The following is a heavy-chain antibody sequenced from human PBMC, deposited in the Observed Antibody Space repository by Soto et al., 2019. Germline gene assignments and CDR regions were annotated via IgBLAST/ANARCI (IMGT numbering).Heavy chain of an antibody. CDR3: AIEGGGSDQFDY. CDR1: GFTFSSYG. CDR2: ISGSGGST. V-gene: IGHV3-23*01. Sequence: GSLRLSCAASGFTFSSYGMSWVRQAPGKGLEWVSAISGSGGSTYYADSVKGRFTISRDNSKNTLYLQMNNLRVEDTAVYYCAIEGGGSDQFDYWGRGTLVTVSS. J-gene: IGHJ4*02. D-gene: IGHD3-16*01.